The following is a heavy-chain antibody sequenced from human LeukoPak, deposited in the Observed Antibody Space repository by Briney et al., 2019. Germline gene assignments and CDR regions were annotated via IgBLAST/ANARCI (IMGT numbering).Heavy chain of an antibody. CDR3: ARKSYYDTSGYYEDFDY. Sequence: ASVKVSCKASGYTFTSYGISWVRQAPGQGLQWMGWISGYNGKTDYAQNLQGRVTMTTDTSTGTAYMELRNLTSDDTAVYYCARKSYYDTSGYYEDFDYWGQGTLVTVSP. V-gene: IGHV1-18*01. CDR1: GYTFTSYG. CDR2: ISGYNGKT. J-gene: IGHJ4*02. D-gene: IGHD3-22*01.